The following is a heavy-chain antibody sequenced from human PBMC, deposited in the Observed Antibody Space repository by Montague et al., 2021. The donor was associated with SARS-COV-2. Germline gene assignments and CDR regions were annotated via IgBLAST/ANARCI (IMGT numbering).Heavy chain of an antibody. J-gene: IGHJ5*02. Sequence: TLSLTCTVSGGSISSGGYYWSWNRRHPGKGLEWNGYIDYSGXTXYXXXXKXRVTISVDTSKNQFSLKLSSVTAADTAVYYCARVRARITMIVVVINGGFDPWGQGTLVTVSS. CDR1: GGSISSGGYY. CDR3: ARVRARITMIVVVINGGFDP. D-gene: IGHD3-22*01. V-gene: IGHV4-31*03. CDR2: IDYSGXT.